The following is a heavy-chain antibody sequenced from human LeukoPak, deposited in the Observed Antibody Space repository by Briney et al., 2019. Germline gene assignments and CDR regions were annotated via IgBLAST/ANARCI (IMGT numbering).Heavy chain of an antibody. Sequence: ASVKVPCKASGYTFTSYYMHWVRQAPGQGVGWMGIINPTGGSTSYAQKFQGRVTMTRDTSTSTVYMELSSWRSEDTAVNYCARLGAASSRDFDYWGQGTLVTVSS. CDR1: GYTFTSYY. D-gene: IGHD6-13*01. CDR2: INPTGGST. CDR3: ARLGAASSRDFDY. V-gene: IGHV1-46*01. J-gene: IGHJ4*02.